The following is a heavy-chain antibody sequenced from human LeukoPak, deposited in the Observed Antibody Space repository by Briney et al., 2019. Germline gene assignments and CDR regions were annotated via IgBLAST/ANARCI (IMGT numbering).Heavy chain of an antibody. V-gene: IGHV5-10-1*01. CDR1: GYSFTSYW. D-gene: IGHD3-10*01. Sequence: PGESLRISCKGSGYSFTSYWISWVRQMPGKGLEWMGRIDPSDSYTNYSPSFQGHVTISADKSISTAYLQWSGLKASDTAMYYCARHSSYGSGTCALDIWGQGTMVTVSS. J-gene: IGHJ3*02. CDR3: ARHSSYGSGTCALDI. CDR2: IDPSDSYT.